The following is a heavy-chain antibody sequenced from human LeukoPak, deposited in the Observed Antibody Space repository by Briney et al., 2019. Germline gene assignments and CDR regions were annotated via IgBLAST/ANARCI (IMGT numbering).Heavy chain of an antibody. J-gene: IGHJ6*02. CDR3: AREGALYYYDSSEEPYGMDV. V-gene: IGHV3-30*04. D-gene: IGHD3-22*01. CDR2: ISYDGSNK. CDR1: GFTFSSYA. Sequence: GGSLRHSCAASGFTFSSYAMHWVRQAPGKGLEWVAVISYDGSNKYYADSVKGRFTISRDNSKNTLYLQMNSLRAEDAAVYYCAREGALYYYDSSEEPYGMDVWGQGTTVTVSS.